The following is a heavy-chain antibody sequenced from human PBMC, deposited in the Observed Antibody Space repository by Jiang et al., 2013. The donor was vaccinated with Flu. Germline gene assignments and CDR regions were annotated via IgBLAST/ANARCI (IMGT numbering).Heavy chain of an antibody. D-gene: IGHD5-12*01. Sequence: SLTCTVSGGSISSYYWSWIRQPPGKGLEWIGYIYYSGSTNYNPSLKSRVTISVDTSKNQFSLKLSSVTAADTAVYYCARAYSGYDSDYWGQGTLVTVSS. CDR2: IYYSGST. CDR3: ARAYSGYDSDY. CDR1: GGSISSYY. J-gene: IGHJ4*02. V-gene: IGHV4-59*01.